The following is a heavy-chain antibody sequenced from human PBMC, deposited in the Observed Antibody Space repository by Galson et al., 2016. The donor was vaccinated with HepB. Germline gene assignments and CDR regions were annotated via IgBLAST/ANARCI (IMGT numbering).Heavy chain of an antibody. J-gene: IGHJ6*03. CDR2: IASKPYGGAT. D-gene: IGHD3-10*01. V-gene: IGHV3-49*03. CDR3: SRSSSGFYHMDV. Sequence: SLRLSCAASGFTFGRYSLTWFRQAPGKGLEWVGFIASKPYGGATYYAASVKGRFFISRDDSKSTAYLHMNSLRIEDTGAYYCSRSSSGFYHMDVWGKGTTVTVSS. CDR1: GFTFGRYS.